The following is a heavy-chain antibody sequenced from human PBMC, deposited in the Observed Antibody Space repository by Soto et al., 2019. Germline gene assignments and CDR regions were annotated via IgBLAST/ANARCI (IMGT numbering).Heavy chain of an antibody. V-gene: IGHV1-69*02. CDR3: ASLSITMVRGVTTYYYYYMDV. D-gene: IGHD3-10*01. Sequence: QVQLVQSGVEVKKPGSSVKVSCKASGGTFSSYTISWVRQAPGQGLEWMGRIIPILGIANYAQKFQGRVTITADKSTSTAYMELSSLRSEDTAVYYCASLSITMVRGVTTYYYYYMDVWGKGTTVTVSS. CDR2: IIPILGIA. CDR1: GGTFSSYT. J-gene: IGHJ6*03.